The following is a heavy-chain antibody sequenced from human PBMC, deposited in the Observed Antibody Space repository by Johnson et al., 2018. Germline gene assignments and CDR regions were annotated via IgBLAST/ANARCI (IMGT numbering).Heavy chain of an antibody. CDR3: ARHRPRGLIWFGEPLDAFDN. D-gene: IGHD3-10*01. CDR1: GFTFSNFA. V-gene: IGHV3-30*03. Sequence: QVQLVESGGGVVQPGRSLGVSCAASGFTFSNFAMHWVRQAPGKGLEWVAVISYDGSNKYYAASVKGRFNTSRDNSKNTLYLRMNSLRAEDTAVYYCARHRPRGLIWFGEPLDAFDNWGQGTMVTVSS. J-gene: IGHJ3*02. CDR2: ISYDGSNK.